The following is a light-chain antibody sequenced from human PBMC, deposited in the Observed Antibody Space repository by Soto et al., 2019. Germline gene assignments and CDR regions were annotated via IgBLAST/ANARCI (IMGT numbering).Light chain of an antibody. Sequence: QSALTQPASVSGSPGQSITISCTGTSSDVGGYNYVSWYQQHPGKAPKLMIYDVSKRPSGVSNRFSGSKSGNTATLTISGLLAEDEADYYCSSYTSINNPHVVFGGGTKLTVL. V-gene: IGLV2-14*01. CDR3: SSYTSINNPHVV. CDR1: SSDVGGYNY. J-gene: IGLJ2*01. CDR2: DVS.